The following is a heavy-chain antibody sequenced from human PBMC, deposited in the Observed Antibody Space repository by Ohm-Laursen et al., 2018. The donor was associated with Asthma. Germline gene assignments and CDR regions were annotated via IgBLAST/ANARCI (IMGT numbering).Heavy chain of an antibody. CDR3: AREYSSGGDYYYYYGMDV. V-gene: IGHV4-61*01. Sequence: SETLSLTCSVSGGSIISSYYYWGWIRQPPGKGLEWIGYIYYSGSTNYNPSLKSRVTISVDTSKNQFSLKLGSVTAEDTAVYYCAREYSSGGDYYYYYGMDVWGQGTTVTVSS. J-gene: IGHJ6*02. D-gene: IGHD6-19*01. CDR2: IYYSGST. CDR1: GGSIISSYYY.